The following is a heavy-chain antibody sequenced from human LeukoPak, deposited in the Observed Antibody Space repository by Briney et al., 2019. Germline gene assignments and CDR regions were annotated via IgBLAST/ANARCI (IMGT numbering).Heavy chain of an antibody. D-gene: IGHD2-2*01. J-gene: IGHJ6*02. V-gene: IGHV1-18*01. CDR2: ISAYNGNT. CDR3: ARDGVSSTTGYYGMDV. Sequence: ASVKVSCKASGYTFTSYGISWVRQAPGQGLEWMGWISAYNGNTNYEQKLQGRVTMTTDTSTSTAYMELRSLRSYDTAVYYCARDGVSSTTGYYGMDVWGQGTTVTVSS. CDR1: GYTFTSYG.